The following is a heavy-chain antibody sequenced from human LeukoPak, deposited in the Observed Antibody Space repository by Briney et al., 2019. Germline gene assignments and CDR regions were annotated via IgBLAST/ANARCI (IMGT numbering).Heavy chain of an antibody. CDR1: GGTFSSYA. CDR3: ARIPTTVTNPSNWFDP. CDR2: IIPIFGTA. V-gene: IGHV1-69*06. Sequence: SVKVSCKASGGTFSSYAISWVRQAPGQGLEWMGGIIPIFGTANYAQKFQGRVTITADKSTSTAYMELSSLRSEDTAVYYCARIPTTVTNPSNWFDPWGQGTLVTVSS. D-gene: IGHD4-17*01. J-gene: IGHJ5*02.